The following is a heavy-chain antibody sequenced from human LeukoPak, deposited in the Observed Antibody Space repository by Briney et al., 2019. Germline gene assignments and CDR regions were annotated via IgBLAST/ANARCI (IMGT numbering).Heavy chain of an antibody. CDR3: ARGSGRSSFDY. CDR1: GGSFSGYY. V-gene: IGHV4-34*01. CDR2: INHSGST. J-gene: IGHJ4*02. Sequence: SETLSLTCAVYGGSFSGYYWSWIRQPPGKGLEWIGEINHSGSTNYNPSLKSRVTISVDTSKNQFSLKLSSVTAADTAVYYCARGSGRSSFDYWGQGTLVTVSS. D-gene: IGHD6-19*01.